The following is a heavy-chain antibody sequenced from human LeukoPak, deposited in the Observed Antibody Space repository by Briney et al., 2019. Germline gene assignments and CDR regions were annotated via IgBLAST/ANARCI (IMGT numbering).Heavy chain of an antibody. D-gene: IGHD4-17*01. Sequence: GGSLRLSCAASGFSFANSVISWIRQAPGKGPEWVSAISGSGDRTDYADSVKGRFTISRDNAKNSLYLQMDSLRAEDTAVYYCARGPRLTTVPRRADYWGQGTLVTVSS. CDR2: ISGSGDRT. CDR1: GFSFANSV. V-gene: IGHV3-23*01. CDR3: ARGPRLTTVPRRADY. J-gene: IGHJ4*02.